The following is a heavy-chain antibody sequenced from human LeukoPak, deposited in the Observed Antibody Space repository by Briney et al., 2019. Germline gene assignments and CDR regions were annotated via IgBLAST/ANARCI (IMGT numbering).Heavy chain of an antibody. J-gene: IGHJ5*02. D-gene: IGHD3-16*01. V-gene: IGHV5-51*01. Sequence: GESLKISCKASEYSFTDYWIAWVRQMPEKGLEWMGIIYPADSDTRYSPSFQGQVTISADKSISTAYLQWSSLKASDAAMYYCARTHGFGISTGFDPWGQGTLVTVSS. CDR3: ARTHGFGISTGFDP. CDR2: IYPADSDT. CDR1: EYSFTDYW.